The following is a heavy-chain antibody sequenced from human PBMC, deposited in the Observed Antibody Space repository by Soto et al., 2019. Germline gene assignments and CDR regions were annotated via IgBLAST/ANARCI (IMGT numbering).Heavy chain of an antibody. CDR2: IIPILGIA. CDR1: GCTFSSYA. CDR3: ARQSGAVGYYYYYGMDV. V-gene: IGHV1-69*10. J-gene: IGHJ6*02. D-gene: IGHD3-10*01. Sequence: ASVKVSCKASGCTFSSYAISWVRQAPGQGLEWMGGIIPILGIANYAQKFQGRVTITAAKSTSTAYMELRSLRSEDTAVYYCARQSGAVGYYYYYGMDVWGQGTTVTVSS.